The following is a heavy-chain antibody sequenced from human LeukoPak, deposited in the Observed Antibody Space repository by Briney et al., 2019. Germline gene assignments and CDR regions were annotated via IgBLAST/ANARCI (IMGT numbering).Heavy chain of an antibody. V-gene: IGHV4-39*01. CDR1: GGSVSSSNYY. CDR2: IYYSGST. J-gene: IGHJ4*02. Sequence: SETLSLTCTVSGGSVSSSNYYWGWIRQPPGKGLEWIGSIYYSGSTYYNPSLKSRVTISVDTSKNQFSLKLSSVTAADTAVYYCARQIVGATNFDYWGQGTLVTVSS. CDR3: ARQIVGATNFDY. D-gene: IGHD1-26*01.